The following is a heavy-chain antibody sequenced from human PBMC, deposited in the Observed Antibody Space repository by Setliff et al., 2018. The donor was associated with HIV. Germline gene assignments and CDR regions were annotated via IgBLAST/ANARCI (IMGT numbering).Heavy chain of an antibody. D-gene: IGHD3-16*01. CDR2: IKQDGSEI. J-gene: IGHJ6*03. CDR3: ARDWGIGSLIPYYYMDV. Sequence: GGSLRLSCAASGFDFNNYWMSWVRQAPGKGLEWVATIKQDGSEIYYMDSVKGRFTISRDNARTSLFLEMRSLRDEDTAVYYCARDWGIGSLIPYYYMDVWGKGTTVTVSS. V-gene: IGHV3-7*03. CDR1: GFDFNNYW.